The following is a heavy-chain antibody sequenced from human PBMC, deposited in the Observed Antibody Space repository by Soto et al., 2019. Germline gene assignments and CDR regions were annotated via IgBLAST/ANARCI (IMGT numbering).Heavy chain of an antibody. D-gene: IGHD3-9*01. CDR3: ARSADYDILTGYYPGY. J-gene: IGHJ4*02. V-gene: IGHV3-30-3*01. Sequence: SLRLSCAASGFTFSSYAMHWVRQAPGKGLEWVAVISHDGSNKYYADSVKGRFTISRDNSKNTLYLQMNSLRAEDTAVYYCARSADYDILTGYYPGYWGQGTLVTVSS. CDR2: ISHDGSNK. CDR1: GFTFSSYA.